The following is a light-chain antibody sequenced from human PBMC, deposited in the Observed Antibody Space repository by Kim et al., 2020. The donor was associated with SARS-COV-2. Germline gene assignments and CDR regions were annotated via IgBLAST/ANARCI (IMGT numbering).Light chain of an antibody. CDR2: DNN. CDR3: GTWDSSLSAGV. CDR1: SSNIGNNY. Sequence: QSVLTQPPSVSAAPGQKVTISCSGSSSNIGNNYVSWYQQLPGTAPKLLIYDNNKRPSGIPDRFSGSKSGTSATLCITGLQTGDEADYYCGTWDSSLSAGVFGGGTQLTVL. J-gene: IGLJ3*02. V-gene: IGLV1-51*01.